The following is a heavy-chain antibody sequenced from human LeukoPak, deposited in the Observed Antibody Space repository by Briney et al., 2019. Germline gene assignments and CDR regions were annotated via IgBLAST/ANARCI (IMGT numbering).Heavy chain of an antibody. CDR1: GFTFSNYG. D-gene: IGHD6-13*01. Sequence: GGSLRLSCAASGFTFSNYGMNWVRQAPGKGLEWVSYISSSSSTIYYADSVKGRFTISRDNAKNSLYLQMNSLRAEDTAVYYCARVPYSSTWLVFGPIELWGQGTLVTVSS. CDR2: ISSSSSTI. V-gene: IGHV3-48*01. J-gene: IGHJ4*02. CDR3: ARVPYSSTWLVFGPIEL.